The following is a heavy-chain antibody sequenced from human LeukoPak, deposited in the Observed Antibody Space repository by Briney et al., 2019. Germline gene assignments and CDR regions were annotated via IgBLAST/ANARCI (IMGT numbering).Heavy chain of an antibody. J-gene: IGHJ3*02. CDR2: IYYSGST. CDR1: GGSISSYY. V-gene: IGHV4-59*01. D-gene: IGHD2-15*01. CDR3: AGDLYCSGGSCFSDAFDI. Sequence: SETLSLTCTVSGGSISSYYWSWIRQPPGKGLEWIGYIYYSGSTNYNPSLKSRVTISVDTSKNQFSLKLSSVTAADTAVYYCAGDLYCSGGSCFSDAFDIWGQGTMVTVSS.